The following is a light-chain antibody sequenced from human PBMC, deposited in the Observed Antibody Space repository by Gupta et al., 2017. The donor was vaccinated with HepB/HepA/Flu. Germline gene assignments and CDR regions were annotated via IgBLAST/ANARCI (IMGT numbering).Light chain of an antibody. CDR2: YDS. J-gene: IGLJ2*01. Sequence: SSVLTQPPSVSVAPGKTATITCGGSNIESNSVHWYQQRPGQAPVLVIYYDSDRPSGIPERFSGSNSGNTATLTISRVEAGDEADYYCQVWDSSRDNVVFGGGTKLTVL. V-gene: IGLV3-21*04. CDR3: QVWDSSRDNVV. CDR1: NIESNS.